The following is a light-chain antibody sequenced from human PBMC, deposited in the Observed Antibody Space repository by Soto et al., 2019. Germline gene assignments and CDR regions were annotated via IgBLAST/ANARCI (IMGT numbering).Light chain of an antibody. CDR2: GAS. CDR1: QSVSSN. J-gene: IGKJ5*01. CDR3: QQYNNWLA. Sequence: EIVMTPSPSTLSVSPGASAPLSCRASQSVSSNLAWYQQKPGQAPRLLIYGASTRATGIPARFSGSGSGTEFTLTISSLQSEDFAVYYCQQYNNWLAFGQGTRLEIK. V-gene: IGKV3-15*01.